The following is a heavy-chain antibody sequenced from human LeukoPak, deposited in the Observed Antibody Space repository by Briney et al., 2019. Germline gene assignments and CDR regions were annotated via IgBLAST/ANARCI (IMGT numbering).Heavy chain of an antibody. Sequence: GGSLRLSCAASGFIFSDYSMSWLRQAPGKGLEWFSYISSRGTIISYEDSVKGRFTISRDNAKNSLYLQMNSLRAEDTAVYYCARDRGAVLGDYFDYWGQGILATVSS. CDR1: GFIFSDYS. J-gene: IGHJ4*02. V-gene: IGHV3-11*01. D-gene: IGHD3-10*01. CDR3: ARDRGAVLGDYFDY. CDR2: ISSRGTII.